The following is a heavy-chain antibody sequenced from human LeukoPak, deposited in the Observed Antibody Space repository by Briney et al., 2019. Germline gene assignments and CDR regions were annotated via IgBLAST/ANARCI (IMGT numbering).Heavy chain of an antibody. CDR3: AKDVYTAMVAPFDY. CDR2: VSYDGSNK. V-gene: IGHV3-30*18. Sequence: GGSLRLSCAASGFTFSNYGMHWVRQAPGQGLEWVAIVSYDGSNKYYADSVKGRFTISRDNSKNTLYLQMSSLRSEDTAVYYCAKDVYTAMVAPFDYWGQGTLVTVSS. D-gene: IGHD5-18*01. CDR1: GFTFSNYG. J-gene: IGHJ4*02.